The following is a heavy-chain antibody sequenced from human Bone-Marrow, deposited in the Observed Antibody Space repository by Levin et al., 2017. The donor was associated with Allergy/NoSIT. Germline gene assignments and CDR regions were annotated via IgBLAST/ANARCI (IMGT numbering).Heavy chain of an antibody. CDR1: GFSLSHPRMG. J-gene: IGHJ6*02. CDR3: ARLEGSLVTYYYYDMDV. CDR2: IFSNDEK. V-gene: IGHV2-26*01. D-gene: IGHD1-26*01. Sequence: SGPTLVKPTETLTLTCTVSGFSLSHPRMGVSWIRQPPGKALEWLAHIFSNDEKSYTTSLRSRLTISKDTSKSQVVLTMTNMDPVDTGTYYCARLEGSLVTYYYYDMDVWGQGTTVTVSS.